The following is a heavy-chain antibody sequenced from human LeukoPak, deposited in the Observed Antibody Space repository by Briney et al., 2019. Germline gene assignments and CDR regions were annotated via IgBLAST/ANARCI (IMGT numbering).Heavy chain of an antibody. J-gene: IGHJ5*02. Sequence: ASVKVSCKASGYTFTGYCMHWVRQAPGQGLEWMGWINPNSGGTNYAQKFQGRVTMARDTSISTAYMELSRLRSDDTAVYYCARAEGGTIFGVVISWGQGTLVTVSS. CDR2: INPNSGGT. D-gene: IGHD3-3*01. CDR3: ARAEGGTIFGVVIS. V-gene: IGHV1-2*02. CDR1: GYTFTGYC.